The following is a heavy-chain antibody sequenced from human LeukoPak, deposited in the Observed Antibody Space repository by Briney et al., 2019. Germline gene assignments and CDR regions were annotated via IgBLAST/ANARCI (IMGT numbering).Heavy chain of an antibody. D-gene: IGHD1-14*01. CDR2: ISYDGSNK. CDR1: GFTFSSYA. J-gene: IGHJ3*02. Sequence: GGSLRLSCAASGFTFSSYAMHWVRQAPGKGLEWVAVISYDGSNKYCADPVKGRFTISRDNSKNTLYLQMNSLRAEDTAVYYCARDPGEGGVTFDIWGQGTMATVSS. CDR3: ARDPGEGGVTFDI. V-gene: IGHV3-30-3*01.